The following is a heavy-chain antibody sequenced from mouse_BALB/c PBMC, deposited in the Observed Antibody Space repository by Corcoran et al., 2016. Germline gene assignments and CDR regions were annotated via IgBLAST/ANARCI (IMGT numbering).Heavy chain of an antibody. Sequence: EVQLQQSGPALVKPGASVKISCKASGYSFTGYYMHWVKQSHVKSLEWIGRINPYNGATSYNQNFKDKASLTVDKSSSTAYMELHSLTSEDSAVYYCARRDDGYAMDYWGQGTSVTVSS. CDR2: INPYNGAT. D-gene: IGHD2-3*01. J-gene: IGHJ4*01. V-gene: IGHV1-26*01. CDR3: ARRDDGYAMDY. CDR1: GYSFTGYY.